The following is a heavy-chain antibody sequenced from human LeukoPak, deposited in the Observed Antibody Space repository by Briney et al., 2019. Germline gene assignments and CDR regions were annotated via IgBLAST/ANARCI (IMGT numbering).Heavy chain of an antibody. J-gene: IGHJ4*02. D-gene: IGHD3/OR15-3a*01. CDR3: ATSYDMGWLIGY. CDR2: IKQDGSEK. Sequence: GGSLRLSCAASGFTFGDTWMNWVRQVPGQGLEWVANIKQDGSEKFYVAPVKGRFTISRDNGKSSLYLQMNSLRAEDTALYYCATSYDMGWLIGYWGQGTLVTVSS. V-gene: IGHV3-7*03. CDR1: GFTFGDTW.